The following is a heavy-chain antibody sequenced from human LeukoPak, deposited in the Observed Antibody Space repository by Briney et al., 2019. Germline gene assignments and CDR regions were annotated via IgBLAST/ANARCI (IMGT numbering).Heavy chain of an antibody. CDR1: GFTFSSYW. D-gene: IGHD3-10*01. Sequence: GGSLGLSRAASGFTFSSYWMSWVRQAPGKGLEWVANIKQDGSEKYYVDSVKGRFTISRDNAKNSLYLQMNSLRAEDTAVYYCARVVYGSVFDPWGQGTLVTVSS. V-gene: IGHV3-7*01. CDR2: IKQDGSEK. J-gene: IGHJ5*02. CDR3: ARVVYGSVFDP.